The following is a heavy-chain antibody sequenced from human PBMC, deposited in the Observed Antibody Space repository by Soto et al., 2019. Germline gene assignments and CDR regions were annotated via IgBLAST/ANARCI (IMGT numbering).Heavy chain of an antibody. CDR3: ARDIRGYSRAFDY. CDR1: GDSVSSDNYY. D-gene: IGHD5-18*01. CDR2: IYSSGST. Sequence: QVQLQESGPGLVKPSETLSLTCTVSGDSVSSDNYYWTWIRQPPGKGLEWIGYIYSSGSTNYNPSLKSRVTISLDTASHQFPLKLTSVTAADTAVYYCARDIRGYSRAFDYWGQGTLVTVSS. V-gene: IGHV4-61*01. J-gene: IGHJ4*02.